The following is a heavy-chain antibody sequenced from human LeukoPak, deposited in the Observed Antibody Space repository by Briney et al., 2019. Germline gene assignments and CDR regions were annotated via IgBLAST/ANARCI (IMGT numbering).Heavy chain of an antibody. J-gene: IGHJ4*02. V-gene: IGHV1-2*02. CDR3: ARRIAVAGSPVYYFDY. CDR1: AYTLSGYY. CDR2: INPKSGVT. D-gene: IGHD6-19*01. Sequence: ASVNVSRKASAYTLSGYYMHWVRQAPGQGLEWMGWINPKSGVTNYAQKFQGRVTMTWDTSINTAFMELSRLRSDDTAVYYCARRIAVAGSPVYYFDYWGQGTLVTVSS.